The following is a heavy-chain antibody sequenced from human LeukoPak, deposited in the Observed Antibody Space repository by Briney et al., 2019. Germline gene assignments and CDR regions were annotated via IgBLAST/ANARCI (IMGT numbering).Heavy chain of an antibody. Sequence: GGSLRLSCAASGFTFSSYWMHWVRQAPGKGLVWVSRIDSDGSSTSYADSVKGRFTISRDNAKNTLYLQMNSLRAEDTAVYYCARAYYYDSSGYYHFDYWGQGTLVTVSS. J-gene: IGHJ4*02. CDR3: ARAYYYDSSGYYHFDY. D-gene: IGHD3-22*01. CDR1: GFTFSSYW. CDR2: IDSDGSST. V-gene: IGHV3-74*01.